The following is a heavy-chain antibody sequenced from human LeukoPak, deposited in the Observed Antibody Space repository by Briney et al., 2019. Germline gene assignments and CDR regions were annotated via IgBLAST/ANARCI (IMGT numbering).Heavy chain of an antibody. J-gene: IGHJ6*03. CDR3: ARSASYDSTSYYIYYFLDV. V-gene: IGHV3-66*01. D-gene: IGHD3-22*01. CDR2: IYTDGTP. Sequence: GGSLRLSCAASGFTVSSNYMSWGRQAPGQGLEWVSVIYTDGTPHSAASVKGRFTISRDSSKNTLYLQMSSLRAEDTAVYYCARSASYDSTSYYIYYFLDVWGKGTTVTISS. CDR1: GFTVSSNY.